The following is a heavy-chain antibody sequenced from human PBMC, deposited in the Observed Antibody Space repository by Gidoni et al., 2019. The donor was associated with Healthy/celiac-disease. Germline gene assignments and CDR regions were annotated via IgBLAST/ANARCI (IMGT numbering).Heavy chain of an antibody. D-gene: IGHD5-18*01. CDR2: ISSSSSYI. CDR3: ATHTDYFDY. J-gene: IGHJ4*02. V-gene: IGHV3-21*01. CDR1: GFTFSSYS. Sequence: EVQLVESGGGLVKPGGSLRLSCAAPGFTFSSYSRNWVRQAPGKGLEWVSSISSSSSYIYYADSVKGRFTISRDNAKNSLYLQMDSLRAEDTAVYYCATHTDYFDYWGQGTLVTVSS.